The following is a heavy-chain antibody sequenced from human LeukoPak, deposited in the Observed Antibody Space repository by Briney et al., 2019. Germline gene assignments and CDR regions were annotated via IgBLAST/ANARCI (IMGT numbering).Heavy chain of an antibody. CDR2: IIPIFGTA. Sequence: ASVKVSCKASGGTFSSYAISWVRQAPGQGLEWMGGIIPIFGTANYAQKFQGRVTITADTSTDTAYMELSSLRSEDTAVYYCAFSVYGGDDAFDIWGQGTMVTVSS. J-gene: IGHJ3*02. CDR3: AFSVYGGDDAFDI. D-gene: IGHD4-23*01. CDR1: GGTFSSYA. V-gene: IGHV1-69*06.